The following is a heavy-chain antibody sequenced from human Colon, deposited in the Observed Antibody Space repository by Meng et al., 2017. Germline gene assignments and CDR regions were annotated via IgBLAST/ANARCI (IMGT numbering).Heavy chain of an antibody. CDR2: IKTKSDVGTV. Sequence: GESLKISCAASGFTFSDDWMSWVRQAPGRGLEWVGRIKTKSDVGTVDYAAPVKGRFTISRGDSKNTLYLQMNSLKIEDTGVYFCTTDRMFYYDTSGAGHWGQGTQVTVSS. D-gene: IGHD3-22*01. J-gene: IGHJ4*02. CDR1: GFTFSDDW. CDR3: TTDRMFYYDTSGAGH. V-gene: IGHV3-15*01.